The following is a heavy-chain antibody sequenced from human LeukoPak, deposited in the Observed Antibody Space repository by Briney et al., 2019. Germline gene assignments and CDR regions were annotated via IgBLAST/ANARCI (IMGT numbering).Heavy chain of an antibody. D-gene: IGHD3-10*01. CDR1: GYTFTSYY. CDR3: ARDRLGTMVRGVIPNGYYYYMDV. CDR2: INPSGGGT. J-gene: IGHJ6*03. Sequence: ASVKVSCKASGYTFTSYYMHWVRQAPGQGLEWMGIINPSGGGTSYAQKFQGRVTMTRDMSTSTVYMELSSLRSEDTAVYYCARDRLGTMVRGVIPNGYYYYMDVWGKGTTVTVSS. V-gene: IGHV1-46*01.